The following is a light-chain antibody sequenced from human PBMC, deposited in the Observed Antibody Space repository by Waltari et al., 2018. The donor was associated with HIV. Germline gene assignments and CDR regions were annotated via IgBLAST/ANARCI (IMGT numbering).Light chain of an antibody. J-gene: IGKJ5*01. Sequence: DIQMTQSPSSVSASLGDPVSITCRARRDVANALAWYQQKPGKAPSLLIYGASTLQSGVPPRFSGSGSGTEFTLTIYSLQPEDVATYYCQQAHTYPPTITFGQGTRLDIK. CDR2: GAS. CDR3: QQAHTYPPTIT. CDR1: RDVANA. V-gene: IGKV1D-12*01.